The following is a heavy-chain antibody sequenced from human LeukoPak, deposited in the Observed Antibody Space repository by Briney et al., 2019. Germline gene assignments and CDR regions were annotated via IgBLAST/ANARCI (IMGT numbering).Heavy chain of an antibody. CDR2: ISYSERT. V-gene: IGHV4-59*04. CDR1: GGSFSSYY. D-gene: IGHD2-2*01. Sequence: SETLSLTCTVSGGSFSSYYWSWIRQPPGKGLEWIGCISYSERTYYNPSLKSRVTISVDTSKNQFSLKLSSVTAADTAVYYCATTSYYVSDYWGQGTLVSVSS. J-gene: IGHJ4*02. CDR3: ATTSYYVSDY.